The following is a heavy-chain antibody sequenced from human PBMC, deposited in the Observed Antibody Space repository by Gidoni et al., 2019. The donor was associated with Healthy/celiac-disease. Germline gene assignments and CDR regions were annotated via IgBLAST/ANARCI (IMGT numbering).Heavy chain of an antibody. D-gene: IGHD2-2*01. V-gene: IGHV3-49*03. J-gene: IGHJ4*02. CDR1: GSPFGDYA. Sequence: EVQLVESGGGLVQPGRPLNLSGPASGSPFGDYALAWCSQAPGKGLEWVGFIRRKAYGGTTEYAASVKGRLTISRDDSKSIAYLQMNSLKTEDTAVYYCTTEAKIVVVPGAIFGPSDYWGQGTLVTVSS. CDR3: TTEAKIVVVPGAIFGPSDY. CDR2: IRRKAYGGTT.